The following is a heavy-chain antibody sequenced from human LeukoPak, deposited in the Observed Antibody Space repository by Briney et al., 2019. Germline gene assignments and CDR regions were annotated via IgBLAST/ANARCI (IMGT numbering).Heavy chain of an antibody. CDR1: GYTFTSYD. D-gene: IGHD6-13*01. J-gene: IGHJ5*02. CDR3: ARDDSSSWYGNWFDP. CDR2: IIPIFGIA. Sequence: SVKVSCKASGYTFTSYDINWVRQAPGQGLEGMGRIIPIFGIANYAQRFKGRVTITADKSTSTAYMELSSLRSEDTAVYYCARDDSSSWYGNWFDPWGQGTLVTVSS. V-gene: IGHV1-69*04.